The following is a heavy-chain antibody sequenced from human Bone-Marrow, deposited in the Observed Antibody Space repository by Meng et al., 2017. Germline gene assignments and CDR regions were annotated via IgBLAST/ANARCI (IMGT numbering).Heavy chain of an antibody. Sequence: ASVKVSCKPSGYNFPDYWLHWVRRAPGQGLEWMGRIDPKSGDTHYAQRFQGRVTMTGDTSISTAYMELSGLRSDDTAMYYCARGGIYYYDTAPPTDYWGQGTLVTVSS. V-gene: IGHV1-2*06. D-gene: IGHD3-22*01. CDR3: ARGGIYYYDTAPPTDY. CDR2: IDPKSGDT. CDR1: GYNFPDYW. J-gene: IGHJ4*02.